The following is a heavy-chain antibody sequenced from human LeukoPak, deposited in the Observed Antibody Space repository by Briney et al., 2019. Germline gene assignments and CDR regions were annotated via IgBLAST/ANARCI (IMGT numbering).Heavy chain of an antibody. CDR1: GFTFSSYA. Sequence: GRSLRLSCAASGFTFSSYAMHWVRQAPSKGLEWVAVISYDGSNKYYADSVKGRFTISRDNSKNTLYPQMNSLRAEDTAVYYCAKSTGYSSGWYHPADYWGQGTLVTVSS. V-gene: IGHV3-30-3*02. CDR3: AKSTGYSSGWYHPADY. CDR2: ISYDGSNK. J-gene: IGHJ4*02. D-gene: IGHD6-19*01.